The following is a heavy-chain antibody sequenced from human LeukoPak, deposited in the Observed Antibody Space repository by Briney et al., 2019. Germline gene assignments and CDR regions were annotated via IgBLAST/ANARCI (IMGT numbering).Heavy chain of an antibody. V-gene: IGHV3-49*04. CDR3: TRSPRGWSWNYYYYYMDV. D-gene: IGHD3-10*01. CDR1: GFTFGDYA. J-gene: IGHJ6*03. Sequence: GGSLRLSCTASGFTFGDYAMSWVRQAPGKGLEWAGFIRSKAYGGTTEYAASVKGRFTISRDDSKSIAYLQMNSLKTEDTAVYYCTRSPRGWSWNYYYYYMDVWGKGTTVTVSS. CDR2: IRSKAYGGTT.